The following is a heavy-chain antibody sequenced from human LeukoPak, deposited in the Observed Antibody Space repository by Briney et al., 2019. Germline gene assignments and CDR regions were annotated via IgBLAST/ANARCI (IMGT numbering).Heavy chain of an antibody. CDR1: GFTFSDYY. V-gene: IGHV3-11*06. CDR2: ISDSSGYT. D-gene: IGHD1-26*01. Sequence: PGGSLRLSCAAPGFTFSDYYMSSIRQAPGKGLEWVSYISDSSGYTKDADSVKGRFTISRDNAKKSLYLKMNSLRDEDKAVYYCARDRVGGSYVFDIWGQGTMVTVSS. J-gene: IGHJ3*02. CDR3: ARDRVGGSYVFDI.